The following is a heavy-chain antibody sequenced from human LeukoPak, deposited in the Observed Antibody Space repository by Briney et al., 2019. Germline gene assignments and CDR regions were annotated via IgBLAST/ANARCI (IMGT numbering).Heavy chain of an antibody. D-gene: IGHD2-2*01. CDR3: ARDHAPGVVPAAPGGWFDP. J-gene: IGHJ5*02. CDR1: GGSISSSSYY. V-gene: IGHV4-39*07. Sequence: SETLSLTCTVSGGSISSSSYYWGWIRQPPGKGLEWIGSIYYSGSTYYNPSLKSRVTISVDTSKNRFSLKLSSVTAADTAVYYCARDHAPGVVPAAPGGWFDPWGQGTLVTVSS. CDR2: IYYSGST.